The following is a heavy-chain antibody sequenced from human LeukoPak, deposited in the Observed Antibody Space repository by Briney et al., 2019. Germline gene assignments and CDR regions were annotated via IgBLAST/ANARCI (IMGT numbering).Heavy chain of an antibody. V-gene: IGHV3-72*01. Sequence: GGSLRLSCAASGFTFSDHYMDWVRQAPGKGLEWVGRTRNKANSYTTEYAASVKGRFTISRDDSKNSLYLQMNSLKTEDTAVYYCAREIRVRGVIIPTYYYGMDVWGQGTTVTVSS. CDR2: TRNKANSYTT. CDR3: AREIRVRGVIIPTYYYGMDV. CDR1: GFTFSDHY. J-gene: IGHJ6*02. D-gene: IGHD3-10*01.